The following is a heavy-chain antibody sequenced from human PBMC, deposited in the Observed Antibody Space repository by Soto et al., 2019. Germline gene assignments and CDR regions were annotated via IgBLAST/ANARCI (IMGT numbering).Heavy chain of an antibody. V-gene: IGHV3-15*01. CDR1: GFTFSKAW. D-gene: IGHD2-21*02. J-gene: IGHJ6*02. CDR2: IKTKTDGGTT. CDR3: TTGVTSRGMDV. Sequence: EVQLVESGGGLAKPGGSLRLSCAASGFTFSKAWMSWVRQAPGKGLEWVGRIKTKTDGGTTDYAAPVKGRFTISRDDSKNTLYLQMNSLKTEDTAVYYCTTGVTSRGMDVWGQGTTVTVSS.